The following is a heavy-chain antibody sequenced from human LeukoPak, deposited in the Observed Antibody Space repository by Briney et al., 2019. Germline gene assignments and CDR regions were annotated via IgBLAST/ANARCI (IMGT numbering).Heavy chain of an antibody. V-gene: IGHV1-2*02. D-gene: IGHD3-10*01. Sequence: ASVKVSCKASGYTFTGYYMHWVRQAPGQGLEWMGWINPNSGGTNYAQKFQGRVTMTRDTSISTAYMELSRLRSDDTAVYYCASQYYGSGPNPPLDYWGQGTLVTVSS. J-gene: IGHJ4*02. CDR1: GYTFTGYY. CDR3: ASQYYGSGPNPPLDY. CDR2: INPNSGGT.